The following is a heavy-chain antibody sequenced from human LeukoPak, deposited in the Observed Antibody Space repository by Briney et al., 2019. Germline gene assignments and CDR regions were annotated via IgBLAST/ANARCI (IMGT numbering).Heavy chain of an antibody. CDR3: AVGYSYGSGYFDY. J-gene: IGHJ4*02. CDR2: IYYSGST. CDR1: GGSISSYY. Sequence: PSETLSLTCTVSGGSISSYYWSWIRQPPGKGLEWIGYIYYSGSTNYSPSLKSRVTISVDTSKNQFSLKLSSVTAADTAVYYCAVGYSYGSGYFDYWGQGTLVTVSS. D-gene: IGHD5-18*01. V-gene: IGHV4-59*01.